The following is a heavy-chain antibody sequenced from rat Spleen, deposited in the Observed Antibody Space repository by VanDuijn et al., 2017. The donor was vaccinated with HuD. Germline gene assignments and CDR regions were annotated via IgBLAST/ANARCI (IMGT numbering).Heavy chain of an antibody. CDR1: GHSIASSYR. CDR2: INSEGST. D-gene: IGHD1-12*02. CDR3: ARSDGTHYYLPFAD. J-gene: IGHJ3*01. V-gene: IGHV3-3*01. Sequence: EVQLQESGPGLVKPSQSLSLTCSVTGHSIASSYRWNWIRKFPGNKLEWMGYINSEGSTNCNPSLKSRISISRDTSKNLFFLQLDSVSTEDTATYYCARSDGTHYYLPFADWGQGTLVTVSS.